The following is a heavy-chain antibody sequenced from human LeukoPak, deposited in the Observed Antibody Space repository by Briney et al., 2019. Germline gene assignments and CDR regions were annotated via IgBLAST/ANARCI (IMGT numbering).Heavy chain of an antibody. D-gene: IGHD5-12*01. V-gene: IGHV3-21*01. CDR1: GFTFSSYS. CDR3: ARDGGYDLLSHLGY. J-gene: IGHJ4*02. Sequence: PGGSLRLSCAASGFTFSSYSTNWVRQAPGKGLEWVSSISSSSSYIYYADSVKGRFTISRDNAKNSLYLQMNSLRAEDTAVYYCARDGGYDLLSHLGYWGQGTLVTVSS. CDR2: ISSSSSYI.